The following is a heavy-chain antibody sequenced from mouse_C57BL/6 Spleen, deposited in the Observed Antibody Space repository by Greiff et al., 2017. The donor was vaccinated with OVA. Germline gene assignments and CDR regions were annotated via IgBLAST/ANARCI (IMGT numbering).Heavy chain of an antibody. J-gene: IGHJ4*01. V-gene: IGHV1-19*01. Sequence: VQLQQSGPVLVKPGASVKMSCKASGYTFTDYYMNWVKQSHGKSLEWIGVINPYNGGTSYNQKFKGKATLTVDKSSSTAYMELNSLTSEDSAVYYCARYYSNAMDYWGQGTSVTVSS. CDR2: INPYNGGT. D-gene: IGHD2-5*01. CDR3: ARYYSNAMDY. CDR1: GYTFTDYY.